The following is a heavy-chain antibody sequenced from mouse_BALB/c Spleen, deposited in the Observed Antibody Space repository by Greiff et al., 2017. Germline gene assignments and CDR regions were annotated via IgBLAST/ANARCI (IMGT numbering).Heavy chain of an antibody. J-gene: IGHJ2*01. CDR3: ARHEDRDGYYRFDY. CDR1: GYTFTEYI. V-gene: IGHV1-62-2*01. Sequence: QVTLKESGAELVKPGASVKLSCKASGYTFTEYIIHWVKQRSGQGLEWIGWFYPGSGSIKYNEKFKDKATLTADKSSSTVYMELSRLTSEDSAVYFCARHEDRDGYYRFDYWGQGTTLTVSS. D-gene: IGHD2-3*01. CDR2: FYPGSGSI.